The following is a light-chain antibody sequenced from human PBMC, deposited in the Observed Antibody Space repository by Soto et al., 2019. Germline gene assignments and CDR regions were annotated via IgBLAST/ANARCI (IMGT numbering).Light chain of an antibody. CDR1: SSDIGGYEH. Sequence: QSVLTQPPSASGSLGQSVTISCTGTSSDIGGYEHVSWYQQYPGKAPKLMIYEVTRRPSGVPDRFSGSKSGNTASLTVSGLQAEDEADYYCSSYAGSNKLFGGGTKVTVL. CDR2: EVT. V-gene: IGLV2-8*01. J-gene: IGLJ3*02. CDR3: SSYAGSNKL.